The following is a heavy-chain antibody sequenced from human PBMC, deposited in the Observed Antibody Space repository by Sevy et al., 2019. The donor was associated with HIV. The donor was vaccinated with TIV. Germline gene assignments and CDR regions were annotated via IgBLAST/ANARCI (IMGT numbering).Heavy chain of an antibody. CDR3: ARVRLYYYDSSGYYSVDEDAFDI. J-gene: IGHJ3*02. D-gene: IGHD3-22*01. Sequence: GGSLRLSCAASGFTFSSYWMHWVRQAPGKGLVWVSRINSDGSSTSYADSVKGRFTISRDNPKNTLYLQMNSLRAEDTAVYYCARVRLYYYDSSGYYSVDEDAFDIWGQGTMVTVSS. CDR2: INSDGSST. V-gene: IGHV3-74*01. CDR1: GFTFSSYW.